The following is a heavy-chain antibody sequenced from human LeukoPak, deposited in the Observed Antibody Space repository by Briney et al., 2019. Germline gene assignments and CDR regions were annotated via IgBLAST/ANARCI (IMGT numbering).Heavy chain of an antibody. J-gene: IGHJ6*04. CDR1: EYTFSSYD. CDR3: ARDQDYYDSQDV. V-gene: IGHV1-8*01. CDR2: MNPKSGNT. Sequence: GASVKVSCKASEYTFSSYDINWVRQAPGQGLEWMGWMNPKSGNTGYAQKFQGRLTMTRNTTIATAYMELSSLTSEDTAVYYCARDQDYYDSQDVWGKGTTVTVSS. D-gene: IGHD3-22*01.